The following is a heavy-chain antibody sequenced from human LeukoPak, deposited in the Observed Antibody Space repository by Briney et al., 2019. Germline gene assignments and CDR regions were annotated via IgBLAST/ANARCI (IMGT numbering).Heavy chain of an antibody. CDR3: ARTYYYDSSGYPPGIY. CDR2: IGGSGGST. CDR1: GFTFSSYA. D-gene: IGHD3-22*01. V-gene: IGHV3-23*01. J-gene: IGHJ4*02. Sequence: GGSLRLSCAASGFTFSSYAMSWVRQAPGKGLEWVSAIGGSGGSTYYADSVKGRFTISRDNSKNTLYLQMNSLRAEDTAVYYCARTYYYDSSGYPPGIYWGQGTLVTVSS.